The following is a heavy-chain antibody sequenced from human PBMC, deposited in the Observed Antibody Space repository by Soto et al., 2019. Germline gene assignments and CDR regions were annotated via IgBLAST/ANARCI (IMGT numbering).Heavy chain of an antibody. J-gene: IGHJ6*03. CDR1: GYTFTSYG. V-gene: IGHV1-18*01. CDR3: ARGLRGYCSSTSSYYYYMDV. D-gene: IGHD2-2*03. Sequence: ASVKVSCKASGYTFTSYGISWVRQAPGQGLEWMGWISAYNGNTNYAQKLQGRVTMTTDTSTSTAYMELRSLRSDDTAVYYCARGLRGYCSSTSSYYYYMDVWGKGTTVTVSS. CDR2: ISAYNGNT.